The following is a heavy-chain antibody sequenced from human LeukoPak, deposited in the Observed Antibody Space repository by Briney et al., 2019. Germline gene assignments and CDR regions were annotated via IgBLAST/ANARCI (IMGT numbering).Heavy chain of an antibody. CDR3: ARDNDYYGSGSYYPY. J-gene: IGHJ4*02. D-gene: IGHD3-10*01. V-gene: IGHV4-39*07. CDR1: GGSISSGSYY. CDR2: IYYSGST. Sequence: SETLSLTCTVSGGSISSGSYYWGWIRQPPGKGLEWIGSIYYSGSTYYNPSLKSRVTISVDTSKNQFSLKLSSVTAADTAVYYCARDNDYYGSGSYYPYWGQGTLVTVSS.